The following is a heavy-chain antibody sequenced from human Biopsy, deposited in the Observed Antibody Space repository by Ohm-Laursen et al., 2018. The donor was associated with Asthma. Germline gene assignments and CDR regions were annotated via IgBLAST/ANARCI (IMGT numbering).Heavy chain of an antibody. Sequence: GSLRLSCTASGFTFGDYWMSWVRQVPGKGLEWVASIKHDGSEKNHVDSLKGRFTTSRDNAKNSLYLQMNSLRAEDTAVYYCARTFHFWSPYHAEHYQLWGQGTLVTVSS. V-gene: IGHV3-7*01. CDR1: GFTFGDYW. CDR2: IKHDGSEK. J-gene: IGHJ1*01. CDR3: ARTFHFWSPYHAEHYQL. D-gene: IGHD3-3*02.